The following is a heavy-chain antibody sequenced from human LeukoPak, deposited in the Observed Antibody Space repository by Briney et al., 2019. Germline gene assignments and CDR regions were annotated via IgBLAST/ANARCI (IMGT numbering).Heavy chain of an antibody. CDR1: GFTVSSNY. CDR3: ARAVYYSNYLGY. Sequence: GGSLRLSCAVSGFTVSSNYMSWVRQAPGKGLEWVSVIYSDGRTYYADSVKGRFTISRDNAKNTLYLQMNSLRAEDTAMYYCARAVYYSNYLGYWGQGTLVTVSS. J-gene: IGHJ4*01. CDR2: IYSDGRT. V-gene: IGHV3-53*01. D-gene: IGHD3-10*01.